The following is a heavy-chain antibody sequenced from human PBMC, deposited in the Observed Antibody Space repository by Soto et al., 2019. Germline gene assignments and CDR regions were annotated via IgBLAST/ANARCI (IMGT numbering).Heavy chain of an antibody. Sequence: ASVKVSCKASGYIFTSYGISWVRQAPGQGLEWMGWISAYNGNTNYAQKLQGRVTMTTDTSTSTAYMELRSLRSDDTAVYYCARVRGSGYSNNWFDPWGQGTLVTVSS. CDR2: ISAYNGNT. D-gene: IGHD3-3*01. J-gene: IGHJ5*02. V-gene: IGHV1-18*04. CDR3: ARVRGSGYSNNWFDP. CDR1: GYIFTSYG.